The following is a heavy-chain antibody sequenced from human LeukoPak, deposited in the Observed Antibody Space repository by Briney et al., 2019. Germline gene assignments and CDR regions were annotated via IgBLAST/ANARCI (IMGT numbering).Heavy chain of an antibody. CDR2: ISGSGGST. V-gene: IGHV3-23*01. J-gene: IGHJ4*02. Sequence: GGPLRLSCAASGFTFSSYAMSWVRQAPGKGLEWVSAISGSGGSTYYADSVKGRFTISRDNSKNTLYLQMNSLRAEDTAVYYCAKGRRITMIVVVITTSDYWGQGTLVTVSS. D-gene: IGHD3-22*01. CDR3: AKGRRITMIVVVITTSDY. CDR1: GFTFSSYA.